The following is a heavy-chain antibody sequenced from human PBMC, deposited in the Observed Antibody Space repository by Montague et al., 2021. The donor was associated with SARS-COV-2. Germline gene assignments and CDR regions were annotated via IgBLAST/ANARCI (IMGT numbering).Heavy chain of an antibody. CDR2: IYYSGSH. D-gene: IGHD3-9*01. Sequence: SETLSLTCTVSGGSISSNSYYWGWIRQPPGQGLEWIGSIYYSGSHYYNPSLKSRVTMSVDTPKNHFSLNLSSVTAADTAVFYCVRGGYSDWLLRFVSWGQGTLVTVSS. CDR1: GGSISSNSYY. CDR3: VRGGYSDWLLRFVS. V-gene: IGHV4-39*02. J-gene: IGHJ5*02.